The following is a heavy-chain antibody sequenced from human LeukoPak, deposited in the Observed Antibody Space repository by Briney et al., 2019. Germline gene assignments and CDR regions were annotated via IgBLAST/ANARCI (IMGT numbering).Heavy chain of an antibody. V-gene: IGHV3-23*01. CDR1: GFTFRIYA. Sequence: GGSLRLSCAVSGFTFRIYAMSWVRQAPGKGLEWVSGISDNGVSTYYTGSVKGRFTISRDNPRNTLYLQMNSLRADDTAVYFCARVERNSLDFWGQGTLVTVSS. D-gene: IGHD1/OR15-1a*01. CDR3: ARVERNSLDF. J-gene: IGHJ4*02. CDR2: ISDNGVST.